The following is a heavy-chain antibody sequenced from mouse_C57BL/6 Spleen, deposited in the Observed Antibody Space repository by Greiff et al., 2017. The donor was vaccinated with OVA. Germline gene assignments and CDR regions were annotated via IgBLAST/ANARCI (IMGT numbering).Heavy chain of an antibody. D-gene: IGHD3-1*01. V-gene: IGHV3-1*01. CDR2: ISYSGST. J-gene: IGHJ2*01. Sequence: ESGPGMVKPSQSLSLTCTVTGYSITSGYDWHWIRHFPGNKLEWMGYISYSGSTNYNPSLKSRISITHDTSKNHFFLKLNSVTTEDTATYYCARDRVRGYFDYWGQGTTLTVSS. CDR1: GYSITSGYD. CDR3: ARDRVRGYFDY.